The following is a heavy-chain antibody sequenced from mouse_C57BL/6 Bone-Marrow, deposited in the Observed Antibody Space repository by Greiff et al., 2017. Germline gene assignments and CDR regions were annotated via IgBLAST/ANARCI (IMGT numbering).Heavy chain of an antibody. D-gene: IGHD4-1*01. CDR2: IYPGDGDT. CDR3: ARGNNWYYFDY. V-gene: IGHV1-82*01. Sequence: QVQLQQSGPELVKPGASVKISCKASGYAFSSSWMNWVKQRPGKGLEWIGRIYPGDGDTNYNGKFKGKATLTADKSSSTAYMQLSSLTSEDSAVYYCARGNNWYYFDYWGQGTTLTVSS. J-gene: IGHJ2*01. CDR1: GYAFSSSW.